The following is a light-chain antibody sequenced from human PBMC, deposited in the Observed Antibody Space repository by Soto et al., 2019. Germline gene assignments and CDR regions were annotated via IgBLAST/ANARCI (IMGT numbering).Light chain of an antibody. CDR1: QTVTSSH. V-gene: IGKV3-20*01. CDR2: GAS. CDR3: HQYGSSPWT. Sequence: ENVLTQSPGTLSLSPGERATLSCRASQTVTSSHIAWYQQKPGQAPRLLVDGASSRATGIPDRFSGGGSGTDFALTIRRLEAEDFAVYCCHQYGSSPWTFGQGTKVEIK. J-gene: IGKJ1*01.